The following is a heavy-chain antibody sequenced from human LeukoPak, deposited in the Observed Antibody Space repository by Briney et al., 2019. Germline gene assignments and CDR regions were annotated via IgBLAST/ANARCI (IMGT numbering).Heavy chain of an antibody. D-gene: IGHD3-16*01. Sequence: GGSLRLSCVPFGSIFDDSLMHWVRQPPGKGLEWISLISRDGSTPYYADSVKGRFTISRDNSKNSLFLQMNSLTPEDTAVYYCARDIRGNYFDSWGQGTLVTVSS. J-gene: IGHJ4*02. V-gene: IGHV3-43*01. CDR2: ISRDGSTP. CDR1: GSIFDDSL. CDR3: ARDIRGNYFDS.